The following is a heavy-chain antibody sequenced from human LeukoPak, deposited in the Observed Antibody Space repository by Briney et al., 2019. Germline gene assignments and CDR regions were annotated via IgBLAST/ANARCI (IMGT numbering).Heavy chain of an antibody. J-gene: IGHJ4*02. CDR1: GGSISSYY. CDR3: ARVHYGDYVYFDY. V-gene: IGHV4-59*01. Sequence: SETLSLTCTVSGGSISSYYWSWIRQPPGKGLEWIGYIYYSGSTNYNPSLKSRVTISVDTSKNQLSLKLSSVTAADTAVYYCARVHYGDYVYFDYWGQGTLVTVS. D-gene: IGHD4-17*01. CDR2: IYYSGST.